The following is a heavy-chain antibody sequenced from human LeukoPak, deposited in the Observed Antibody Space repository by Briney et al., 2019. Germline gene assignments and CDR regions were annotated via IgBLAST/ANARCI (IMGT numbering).Heavy chain of an antibody. CDR2: ISSSSSYI. Sequence: AGGSLRLSCAASGFTFSSYSMNWVRQAPGKGLEWVSSISSSSSYIYYADSVKGRFTISRDNAKNSLYLQMNSLRAEDTAVYYCARERVPAAINYYYGMDVRGQGTTVAVSS. CDR1: GFTFSSYS. J-gene: IGHJ6*02. CDR3: ARERVPAAINYYYGMDV. V-gene: IGHV3-21*01. D-gene: IGHD2-2*02.